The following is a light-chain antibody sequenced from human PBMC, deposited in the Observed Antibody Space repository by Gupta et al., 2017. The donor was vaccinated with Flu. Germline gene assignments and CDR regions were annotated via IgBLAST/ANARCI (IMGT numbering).Light chain of an antibody. J-gene: IGLJ2*01. Sequence: QSALTQPASVSGSPGQSITISCTGTSSDVGGYNYVSWYQQHPGKAPKLMIYEVNNRPSGVSNRFSGSKSGNTASLTISGLQADDDAYYFCSEYSISNTFSFGGGTKVTVL. CDR3: SEYSISNTFS. CDR1: SSDVGGYNY. CDR2: EVN. V-gene: IGLV2-14*03.